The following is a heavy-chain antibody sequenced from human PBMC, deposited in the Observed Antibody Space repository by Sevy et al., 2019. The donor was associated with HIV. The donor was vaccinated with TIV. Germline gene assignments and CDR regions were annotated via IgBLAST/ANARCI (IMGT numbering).Heavy chain of an antibody. CDR2: ISSTSAYI. D-gene: IGHD3-10*01. V-gene: IGHV3-21*01. Sequence: GGSLRLSCAASGFTLSSYRMTWVRQAPGKGLEWVSCISSTSAYINYPDSVKGRFTIPRDNAKNLLYLQMDSLRAEDTAVYYCARAVLEISTWRSDYWGQGTLVTVSS. CDR1: GFTLSSYR. J-gene: IGHJ4*02. CDR3: ARAVLEISTWRSDY.